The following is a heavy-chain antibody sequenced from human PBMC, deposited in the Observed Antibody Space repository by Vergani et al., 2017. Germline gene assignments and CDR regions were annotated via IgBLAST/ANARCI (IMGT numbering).Heavy chain of an antibody. CDR1: GGTFSSYA. J-gene: IGHJ6*02. D-gene: IGHD1-1*01. Sequence: QVQLVQSGAEVKKPGSSVKVSCKASGGTFSSYAISWVRQAPGQGLEWMGGIIPIFGTANYAQKFQGRVTITADKSTSTAYMELSSLRSEDTAVYYCASGTWNDDGRDYYYGMDVWGQGTTVTVSS. V-gene: IGHV1-69*06. CDR3: ASGTWNDDGRDYYYGMDV. CDR2: IIPIFGTA.